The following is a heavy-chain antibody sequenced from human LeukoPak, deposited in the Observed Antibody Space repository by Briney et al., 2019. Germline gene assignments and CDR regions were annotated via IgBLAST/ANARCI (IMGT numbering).Heavy chain of an antibody. CDR1: GYTFTGYS. CDR3: ARDYVDDIPMIKDY. V-gene: IGHV1-46*01. D-gene: IGHD2-8*01. J-gene: IGHJ4*02. CDR2: INLSGGST. Sequence: ASVKVSCKASGYTFTGYSMHWVRQAPGQGLEWMGKINLSGGSTTYAQKFQGRVTMTRDTSTSTVYMELSSLRSEDTAVYYCARDYVDDIPMIKDYWGQGTLVTVSS.